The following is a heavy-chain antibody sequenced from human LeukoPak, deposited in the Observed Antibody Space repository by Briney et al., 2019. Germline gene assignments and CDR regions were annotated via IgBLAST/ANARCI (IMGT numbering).Heavy chain of an antibody. CDR3: ATTKDIVVVPAAIGYYYGMDV. D-gene: IGHD2-2*02. V-gene: IGHV3-11*04. CDR2: ISSSGSTI. CDR1: GFTFSDYY. J-gene: IGHJ6*02. Sequence: GGSLRLSCAASGFTFSDYYMSWIRQAPGKGLEWDSYISSSGSTIYYADSVKGRFTISRDNAKNSLYLQMNSLRAEDTAVYYCATTKDIVVVPAAIGYYYGMDVWGQGTTVTVSS.